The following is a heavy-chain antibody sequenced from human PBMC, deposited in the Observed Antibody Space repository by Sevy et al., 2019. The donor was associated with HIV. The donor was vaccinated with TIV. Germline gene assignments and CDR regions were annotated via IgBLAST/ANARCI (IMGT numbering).Heavy chain of an antibody. Sequence: GGSLRLSCAASGFTFDDYAMHWVRQAPGKGLEWVSGISWNSGSIGYADSVKGRFTISRDNAKNSLYLQMNSLRAEDTALYYCAKDIRLRFLCGHDYYYYGMDVWGQGTTVTVSS. V-gene: IGHV3-9*01. D-gene: IGHD3-3*01. J-gene: IGHJ6*02. CDR3: AKDIRLRFLCGHDYYYYGMDV. CDR1: GFTFDDYA. CDR2: ISWNSGSI.